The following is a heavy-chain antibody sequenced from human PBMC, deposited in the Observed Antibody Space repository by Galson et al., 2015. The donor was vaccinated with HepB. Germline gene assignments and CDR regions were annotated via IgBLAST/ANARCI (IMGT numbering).Heavy chain of an antibody. CDR2: ISSSSSYI. Sequence: SLRLSCAASGFTFSSYSMNWVRQAPGKGLEWVSSISSSSSYIYYADSVKGRFTISRDNAKNSLYLQMNSLRAEDTAVYYCARDLHSEGMDVWGQGTTVTVSS. CDR1: GFTFSSYS. V-gene: IGHV3-21*01. J-gene: IGHJ6*02. CDR3: ARDLHSEGMDV.